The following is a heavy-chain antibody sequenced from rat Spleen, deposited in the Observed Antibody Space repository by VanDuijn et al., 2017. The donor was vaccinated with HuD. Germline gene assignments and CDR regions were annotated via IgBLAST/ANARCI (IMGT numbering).Heavy chain of an antibody. Sequence: EVQLVESDGGLVQPGRSLKLSCAASGFTYSIYVMAWVRQAPTKGLEWVASINTGGGFTFYRDSVKGRFSISRDDTKNTLYLQMDSLRSEDTATYYCAKVLTGSFDYWGQGVMVTVSS. CDR3: AKVLTGSFDY. D-gene: IGHD5-1*01. J-gene: IGHJ2*01. CDR2: INTGGGFT. CDR1: GFTYSIYV. V-gene: IGHV5S13*01.